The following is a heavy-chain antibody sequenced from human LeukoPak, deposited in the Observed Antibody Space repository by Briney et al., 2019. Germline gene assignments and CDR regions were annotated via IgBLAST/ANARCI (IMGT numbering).Heavy chain of an antibody. D-gene: IGHD4-23*01. CDR2: TSNSGRT. V-gene: IGHV4-59*02. Sequence: SQTLSLTCTVAGVSVSSYYWSWLRQPPGKGLGWIAYTSNSGRTNYNHSLKRRVSISGDTSENQFSLKLNSVTADDTAVFYCARALKVGNTGHYFDYWGQGNLATVSS. CDR3: ARALKVGNTGHYFDY. CDR1: GVSVSSYY. J-gene: IGHJ4*02.